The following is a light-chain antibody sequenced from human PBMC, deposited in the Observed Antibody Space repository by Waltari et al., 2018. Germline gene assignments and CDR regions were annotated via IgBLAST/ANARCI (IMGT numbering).Light chain of an antibody. CDR1: SSDVGAYNY. CDR2: EVS. Sequence: QSALTQPASVSGSPGQSITISCTGTSSDVGAYNYVSWYQQHPGKVPKRMIYEVSNRPSGVSNRFSGSKSGNTASLTISGLQAEDEADYYCSSYTSSSTYVFGTGTSVTVL. V-gene: IGLV2-14*01. J-gene: IGLJ1*01. CDR3: SSYTSSSTYV.